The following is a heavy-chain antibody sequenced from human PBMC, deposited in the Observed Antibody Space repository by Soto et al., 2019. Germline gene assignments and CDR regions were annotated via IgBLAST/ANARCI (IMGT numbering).Heavy chain of an antibody. J-gene: IGHJ5*02. Sequence: ASVKVSCKASGYTFTSYGISWVRQAPGQGLEWMGWISAYNGNTNYAQKLQGRVTMTTDTSTSTAYMELRSLRSDDTAVYYCARDKDPFLTGYPNWFDPWGQGTLVTVSS. D-gene: IGHD3-9*01. V-gene: IGHV1-18*01. CDR1: GYTFTSYG. CDR3: ARDKDPFLTGYPNWFDP. CDR2: ISAYNGNT.